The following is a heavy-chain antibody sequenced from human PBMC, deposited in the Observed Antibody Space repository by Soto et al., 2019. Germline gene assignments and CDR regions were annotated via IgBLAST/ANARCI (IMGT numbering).Heavy chain of an antibody. CDR3: AKDMGSGSYDFDY. CDR2: ISWNSGSI. J-gene: IGHJ4*02. V-gene: IGHV3-9*01. CDR1: GFTFDDYA. Sequence: GGSLRLSCAASGFTFDDYAMHWVRQAPGKGLEWVSGISWNSGSIGYADSVKGRFTISRDNAKNSLYLQMNSLRAEDTALYYCAKDMGSGSYDFDYWGQGTLVTVSS. D-gene: IGHD3-10*01.